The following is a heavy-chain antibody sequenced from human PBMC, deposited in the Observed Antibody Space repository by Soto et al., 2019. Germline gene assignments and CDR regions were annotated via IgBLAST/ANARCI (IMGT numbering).Heavy chain of an antibody. CDR1: GYSFSGYY. D-gene: IGHD3-3*01. CDR2: INPNSGET. J-gene: IGHJ6*02. Sequence: EASVKVSCKASGYSFSGYYIHWVRQAPGQGLEWMGWINPNSGETDYAQKFLGRVTMTSDTSISTAFMALSSLRSDDTAVYYCARYCPFLEWYRYGMDVWGQGTTVTVSS. CDR3: ARYCPFLEWYRYGMDV. V-gene: IGHV1-2*02.